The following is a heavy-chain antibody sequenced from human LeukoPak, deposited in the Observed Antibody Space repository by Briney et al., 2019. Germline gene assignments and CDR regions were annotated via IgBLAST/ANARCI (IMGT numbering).Heavy chain of an antibody. CDR2: IIPILGIA. CDR1: GGTFSSYA. CDR3: ARGYSNSFAP. V-gene: IGHV1-69*04. D-gene: IGHD4-11*01. J-gene: IGHJ5*02. Sequence: ASVTVSCKASGGTFSSYAISWVRQAPGQGLEWMGRIIPILGIANYAQKFQGRVTITADKSTSTAYMELSSLRSEDTAVYYCARGYSNSFAPGGQGPRVTVSS.